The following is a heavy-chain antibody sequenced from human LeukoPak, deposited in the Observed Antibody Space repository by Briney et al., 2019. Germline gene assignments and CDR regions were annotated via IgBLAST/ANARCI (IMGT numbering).Heavy chain of an antibody. CDR1: GFTFSSYW. V-gene: IGHV3-7*03. Sequence: GWPLRLSCAASGFTFSSYWMSWVRQAPGKGLEWVANIKQDGSEKNYVDSVKGRFTISRDNAKNSLYLQMNNLRVEDTAMYYCAGGTGFIIKDWGQGTLVTVSS. J-gene: IGHJ4*02. CDR3: AGGTGFIIKD. D-gene: IGHD3-9*01. CDR2: IKQDGSEK.